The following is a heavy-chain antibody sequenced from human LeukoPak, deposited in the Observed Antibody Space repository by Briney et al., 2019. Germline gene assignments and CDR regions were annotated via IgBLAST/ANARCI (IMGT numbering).Heavy chain of an antibody. D-gene: IGHD3-10*01. J-gene: IGHJ4*02. Sequence: RPGGSLRLSCAASRFTFHDYDMSWVRQSPGKGLEWVSGINWNGDRTGYADSVKGRFTISRDNAKKSLYLQMNSLRAEDTALYYCARRDYYGSGSPDFWGQGTLVTVSS. CDR2: INWNGDRT. CDR3: ARRDYYGSGSPDF. V-gene: IGHV3-20*04. CDR1: RFTFHDYD.